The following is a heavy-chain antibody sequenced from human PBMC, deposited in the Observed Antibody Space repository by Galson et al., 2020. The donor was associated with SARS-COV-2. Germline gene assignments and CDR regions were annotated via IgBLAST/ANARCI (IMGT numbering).Heavy chain of an antibody. Sequence: ALVKVSCKASGYTFTSYAMHWVRHAPGQRLEWMGWINAGNGNTKYSQKFQGRVTITRDTSASTAYMELSSLRSEDTAVYYCAREDFVWFGEPRPYYYGMDVWGQGTTVTVSS. J-gene: IGHJ6*02. CDR3: AREDFVWFGEPRPYYYGMDV. V-gene: IGHV1-3*01. CDR1: GYTFTSYA. CDR2: INAGNGNT. D-gene: IGHD3-10*01.